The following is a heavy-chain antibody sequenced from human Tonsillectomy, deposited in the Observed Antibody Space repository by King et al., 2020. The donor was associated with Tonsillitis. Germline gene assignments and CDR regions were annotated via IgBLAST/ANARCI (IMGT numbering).Heavy chain of an antibody. J-gene: IGHJ4*02. CDR3: AKDLVMGATFY. D-gene: IGHD1-26*01. V-gene: IGHV3-23*04. Sequence: VKLVESGGGLVQPGGSLRLSCAASGFTFSSYGMSWVRQAPGKGLEWVSTISGSGGSTYYADSVKGRFTISRDNSKNTLFLQMNSLRAEDTAVYYCAKDLVMGATFYWGQGTLVTVSS. CDR1: GFTFSSYG. CDR2: ISGSGGST.